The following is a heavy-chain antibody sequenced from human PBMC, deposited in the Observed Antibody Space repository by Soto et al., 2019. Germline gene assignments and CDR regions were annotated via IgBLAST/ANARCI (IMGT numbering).Heavy chain of an antibody. CDR1: GFTFSSYT. V-gene: IGHV3-21*01. Sequence: GGSLRLSCAASGFTFSSYTMNWVRQAPGKGLEWVSSISGGDSYIYYADSLRGRFTISRDNAKNSLYLQMNSLRAEDTAVYYCARARYYFDYWGQGTLVTVSS. CDR3: ARARYYFDY. CDR2: ISGGDSYI. J-gene: IGHJ4*02.